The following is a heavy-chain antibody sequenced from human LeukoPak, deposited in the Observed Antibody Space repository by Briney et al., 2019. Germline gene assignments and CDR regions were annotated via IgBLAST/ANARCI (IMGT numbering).Heavy chain of an antibody. Sequence: PGGSLRLSCAASGFTFSSYAMSWVRQAPGKGLEWVSGLSGIGGNTIYADSVKGRFTISRDNSKNTMFLQMNSLRADDTAVYYCAKELSGGWPFDHWGQGALVTVSS. D-gene: IGHD6-19*01. J-gene: IGHJ4*02. CDR2: LSGIGGNT. V-gene: IGHV3-23*01. CDR1: GFTFSSYA. CDR3: AKELSGGWPFDH.